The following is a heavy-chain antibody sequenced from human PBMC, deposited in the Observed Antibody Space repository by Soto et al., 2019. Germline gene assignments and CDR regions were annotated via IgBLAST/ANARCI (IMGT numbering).Heavy chain of an antibody. J-gene: IGHJ5*02. D-gene: IGHD3-22*01. CDR3: AGHGYYYDSSGYFNWFDP. CDR2: IYYSGST. CDR1: GGSISSSSCY. V-gene: IGHV4-39*01. Sequence: PSETLSLTCTVSGGSISSSSCYWGWIRQPPGKGLEWIGSIYYSGSTYYNPSLKSRVTISVDTSKNQFSLKLSSVTAADTAVYYCAGHGYYYDSSGYFNWFDPWGQGTLVTVSS.